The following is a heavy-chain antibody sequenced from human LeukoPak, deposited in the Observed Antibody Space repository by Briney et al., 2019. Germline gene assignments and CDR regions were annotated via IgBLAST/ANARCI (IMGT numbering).Heavy chain of an antibody. CDR1: GYSFTSYW. J-gene: IGHJ3*02. V-gene: IGHV5-51*01. CDR2: IYPGDSDT. CDR3: ARLSWVVVTAPDAFDI. D-gene: IGHD2-21*02. Sequence: GESLKISCKGSGYSFTSYWIGWVRQMPGKGLEWMGIIYPGDSDTRYSPSFQGQVTISADKSISTAYLQWSSLKASDTAMYYCARLSWVVVTAPDAFDIWGQGTMVTVSS.